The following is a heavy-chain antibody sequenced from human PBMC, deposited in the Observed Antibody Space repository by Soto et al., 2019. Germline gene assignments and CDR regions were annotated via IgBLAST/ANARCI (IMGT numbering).Heavy chain of an antibody. J-gene: IGHJ5*02. V-gene: IGHV1-18*01. CDR1: GYTFTSYG. Sequence: QVQLVQSGAEVKKPGASVKVSCKASGYTFTSYGISWVRQAPGQGLEWMGWISAYNGNTNYAQKLQGRVTMTTDTSTGTANMELRSLRSDDTAVYYCSRSSGSAYWFDPWGQGTMVTVSS. CDR3: SRSSGSAYWFDP. D-gene: IGHD6-6*01. CDR2: ISAYNGNT.